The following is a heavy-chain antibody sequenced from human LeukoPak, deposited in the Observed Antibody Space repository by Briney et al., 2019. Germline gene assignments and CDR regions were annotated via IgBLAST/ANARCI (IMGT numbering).Heavy chain of an antibody. D-gene: IGHD3-9*01. V-gene: IGHV1-2*02. J-gene: IGHJ3*02. CDR2: INPNSGGT. Sequence: ASVKVSCKASGYTFTGYYMHWVRQAPGQGLEWMGWINPNSGGTNYAQKFQGGVTMTRDTSISTAYMELSSLRSDDTTVYYCARRRVYDILTSYAFDIWGQGTMVTVPS. CDR3: ARRRVYDILTSYAFDI. CDR1: GYTFTGYY.